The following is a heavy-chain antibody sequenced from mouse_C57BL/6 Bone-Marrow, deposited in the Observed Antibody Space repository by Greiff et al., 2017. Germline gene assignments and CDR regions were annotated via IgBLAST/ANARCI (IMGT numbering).Heavy chain of an antibody. Sequence: QVQLQQPGAELVMPGASVKLSCKASGYTFTSYWMHWVKQRPGQGLEWIGEIDPSDSYTNYNQKFKGKSTLTVDKSSSTAYMQLSILTSEDSAVYYCARSFCYYGSSCAMDYWGQGTSVTVSS. CDR2: IDPSDSYT. CDR3: ARSFCYYGSSCAMDY. J-gene: IGHJ4*01. CDR1: GYTFTSYW. D-gene: IGHD1-1*01. V-gene: IGHV1-69*01.